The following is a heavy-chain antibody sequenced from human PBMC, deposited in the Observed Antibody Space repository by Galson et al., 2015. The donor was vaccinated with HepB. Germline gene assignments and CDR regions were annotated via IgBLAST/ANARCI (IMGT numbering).Heavy chain of an antibody. CDR3: AKARGYSYGYLLDY. D-gene: IGHD5-18*01. CDR1: GFTFSSYA. V-gene: IGHV3-30*18. J-gene: IGHJ4*02. CDR2: ISYDGSNK. Sequence: SLRLSCAASGFTFSSYAMSWVRQAPGKGLEWVAVISYDGSNKYYADSVKGRFTISRDNSKNTLYLQMNSLRAEDTAVYYCAKARGYSYGYLLDYWGQGTLVTVSS.